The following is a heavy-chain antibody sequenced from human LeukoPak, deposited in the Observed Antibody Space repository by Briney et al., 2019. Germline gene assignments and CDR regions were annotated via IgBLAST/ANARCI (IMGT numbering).Heavy chain of an antibody. J-gene: IGHJ4*02. D-gene: IGHD7-27*01. CDR2: IYSGGYT. Sequence: GGSLRLSCAASECTVSSNYMSWVRQASGKGLEWVSVIYSGGYTYYADSVKGRFTISRDNSKNTLYLQMNSLRAEDTAVYYCARVTGDRVFDYWGQGTLVTVSS. CDR3: ARVTGDRVFDY. CDR1: ECTVSSNY. V-gene: IGHV3-53*01.